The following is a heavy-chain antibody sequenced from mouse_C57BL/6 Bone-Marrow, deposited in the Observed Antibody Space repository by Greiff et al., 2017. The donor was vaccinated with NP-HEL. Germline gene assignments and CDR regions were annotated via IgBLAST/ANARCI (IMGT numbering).Heavy chain of an antibody. J-gene: IGHJ4*01. CDR3: ACILRRPYYAMDY. CDR2: IYPGDGDT. CDR1: GYAFSSSW. Sequence: QVQLQQSGPELVKPGASVKISCKASGYAFSSSWMNWVKQRPGKGLEWIGRIYPGDGDTNYNGKFKGKATLTADKSSSTAYMQLSILTSEDSAVYFCACILRRPYYAMDYWGQGTSVTVSS. V-gene: IGHV1-82*01. D-gene: IGHD2-12*01.